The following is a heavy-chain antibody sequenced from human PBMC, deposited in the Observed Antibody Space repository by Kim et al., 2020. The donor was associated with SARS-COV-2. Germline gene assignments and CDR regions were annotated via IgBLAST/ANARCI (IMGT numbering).Heavy chain of an antibody. Sequence: SETLSLTCAVYGGSFSGYYWSWIRQPPGKGLEWIGEINHSGSTNYNPSLKSRVTISVDTSKNQFSLKLSSVTAADTAVYYCAGSYCSSTSCYYRGKDYYYGMDVWGQGTTVTVSS. V-gene: IGHV4-34*01. CDR3: AGSYCSSTSCYYRGKDYYYGMDV. D-gene: IGHD2-2*01. J-gene: IGHJ6*02. CDR1: GGSFSGYY. CDR2: INHSGST.